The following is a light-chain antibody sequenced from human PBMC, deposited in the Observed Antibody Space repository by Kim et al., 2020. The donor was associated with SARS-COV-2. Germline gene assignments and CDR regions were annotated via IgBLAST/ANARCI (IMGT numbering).Light chain of an antibody. CDR2: QAS. CDR3: QHYNSYPYT. CDR1: QNIGTY. J-gene: IGKJ2*01. V-gene: IGKV1-5*03. Sequence: ASVGDRVTISCRASQNIGTYLAWYQHKPGNAPTLLVYQASSLESGVPSRFSGSGSETEFILTISSLQPDDFATYYCQHYNSYPYTFGQGTKLEI.